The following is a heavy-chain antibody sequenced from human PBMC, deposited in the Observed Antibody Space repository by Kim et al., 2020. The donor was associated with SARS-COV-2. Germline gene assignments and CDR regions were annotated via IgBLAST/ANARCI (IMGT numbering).Heavy chain of an antibody. V-gene: IGHV6-1*01. CDR3: ARGSRSTFDY. CDR2: TYYRSKWSN. J-gene: IGHJ4*02. CDR1: GDSLSTNGVA. Sequence: SQTLPLTCVISGDSLSTNGVAWNWIRQSPSRGLEWLGRTYYRSKWSNDYAVSVKSRIIINPDTAKNQFSLQLSSVTPEDTAVYYCARGSRSTFDYWGQGTPVTVSS. D-gene: IGHD2-2*01.